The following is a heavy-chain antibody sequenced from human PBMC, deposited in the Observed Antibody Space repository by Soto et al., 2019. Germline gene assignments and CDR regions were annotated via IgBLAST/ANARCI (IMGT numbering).Heavy chain of an antibody. CDR2: IYYSGCT. V-gene: IGHV4-31*03. Sequence: QAQLQESGPELVKPSEKLFLICTVSGCSISSGGYYWSWIRQHPGKGLEWIGYIYYSGCTYYNPSLESRVTISVDTSKNQFSLKLSSVTAADTAVYYCARGGRRSPGMDVWGQGTTVTVSS. CDR3: ARGGRRSPGMDV. CDR1: GCSISSGGYY. J-gene: IGHJ6*02.